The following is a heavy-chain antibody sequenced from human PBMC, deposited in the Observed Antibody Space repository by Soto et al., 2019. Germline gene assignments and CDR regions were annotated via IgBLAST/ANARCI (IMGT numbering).Heavy chain of an antibody. V-gene: IGHV3-33*01. Sequence: QVQLVESGGGVVQPGRSLRLSCAASGFTFSSYGMHWVRQAPGKGLEWGAVIWYDGSNKYYADSVKGRFTISRDNSKNTLYLQMNSLRAEDTAGYYCARAELERLRFHYYGMDVWGQGTTVTVSS. J-gene: IGHJ6*02. CDR1: GFTFSSYG. D-gene: IGHD1-1*01. CDR2: IWYDGSNK. CDR3: ARAELERLRFHYYGMDV.